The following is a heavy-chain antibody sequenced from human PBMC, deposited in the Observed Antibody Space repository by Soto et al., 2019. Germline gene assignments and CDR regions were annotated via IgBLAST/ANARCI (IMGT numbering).Heavy chain of an antibody. J-gene: IGHJ4*02. D-gene: IGHD5-12*01. V-gene: IGHV1-69*01. CDR1: GGTFSSYA. CDR3: ASRRGYSGYDYGMAWDY. CDR2: IIPIFGTA. Sequence: QVQLVQSGAEVKKPGSSVKVSCKASGGTFSSYAISWVRQAPGQGLEWMGGIIPIFGTANYAQKFQGRVTITADESTSTAYMELSSLRSEDTAVYYCASRRGYSGYDYGMAWDYLGQGTLVTVSS.